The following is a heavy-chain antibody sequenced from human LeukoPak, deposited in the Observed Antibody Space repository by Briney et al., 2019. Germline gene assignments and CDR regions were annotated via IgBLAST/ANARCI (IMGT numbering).Heavy chain of an antibody. V-gene: IGHV1-69*04. CDR2: IIPILGIA. D-gene: IGHD2-2*02. J-gene: IGHJ6*02. Sequence: SVKVSCKASGGTFSSYAISWVRQAPGQGLGWMGRIIPILGIANYAQKFQGRVTITADKSTSTAYMELSSLRSEDTAVYYCARSRDIVVVPAAIRGYYYYYGMDVWGQGTTVTVSS. CDR3: ARSRDIVVVPAAIRGYYYYYGMDV. CDR1: GGTFSSYA.